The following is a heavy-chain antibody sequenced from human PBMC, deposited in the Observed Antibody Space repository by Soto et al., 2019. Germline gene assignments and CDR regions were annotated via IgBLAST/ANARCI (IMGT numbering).Heavy chain of an antibody. D-gene: IGHD2-15*01. CDR1: GFTFSSYS. CDR2: ISSSSSTI. Sequence: GGSLRLSCAASGFTFSSYSMNWVRQAPGKGLEWVSYISSSSSTIYYADSVKGRFTISRDNAKNSLYLQMNSLRDEDTAVYYCARVVVAATLYDAFDIWGQGTMVTVSS. V-gene: IGHV3-48*02. J-gene: IGHJ3*02. CDR3: ARVVVAATLYDAFDI.